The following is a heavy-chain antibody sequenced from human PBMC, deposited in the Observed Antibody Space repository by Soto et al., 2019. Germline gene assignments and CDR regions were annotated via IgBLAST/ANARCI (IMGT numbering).Heavy chain of an antibody. CDR1: GYTLTELS. Sequence: GASVKVSCKVSGYTLTELSMHWVRQAPGKGLEWMGGFDPEDGETIYAQKFQGRVTMTEDTSTDTAYMELSSLRSEDTAVYYCATAVATSPGTRKSYYYYMDVWGKGTTVTVSS. J-gene: IGHJ6*03. V-gene: IGHV1-24*01. CDR2: FDPEDGET. CDR3: ATAVATSPGTRKSYYYYMDV. D-gene: IGHD5-12*01.